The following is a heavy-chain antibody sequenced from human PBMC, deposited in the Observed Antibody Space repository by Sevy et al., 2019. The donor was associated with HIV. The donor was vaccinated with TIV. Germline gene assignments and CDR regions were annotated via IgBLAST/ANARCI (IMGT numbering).Heavy chain of an antibody. CDR2: ISATGGST. J-gene: IGHJ4*02. V-gene: IGHV3-23*01. CDR1: GFTLTSYT. Sequence: GGSLRLSCAASGFTLTSYTMNWVRQAPGKGLEWVASISATGGSTYYEDSVKGRFTISRDVSKGTLYLQMNSLTAEDKAINCEKTLQKQPFHPHDFDYWGQGTLVTVSS. CDR3: EKTLQKQPFHPHDFDY. D-gene: IGHD6-13*01.